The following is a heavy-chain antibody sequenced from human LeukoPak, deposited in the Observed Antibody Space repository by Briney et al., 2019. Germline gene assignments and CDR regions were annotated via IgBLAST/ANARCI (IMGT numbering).Heavy chain of an antibody. CDR2: IYHSGST. CDR3: ARALGDGYNLDWLDP. D-gene: IGHD5-24*01. J-gene: IGHJ5*02. CDR1: GYSISSGYY. V-gene: IGHV4-38-2*02. Sequence: SETLSLTCTVSGYSISSGYYWGWIRQPPGKGLEWIGSIYHSGSTYYNPSLKSRVTISVDTSKNQFSLKLSSVTAADTAVYYCARALGDGYNLDWLDPWGQGTLVTVSS.